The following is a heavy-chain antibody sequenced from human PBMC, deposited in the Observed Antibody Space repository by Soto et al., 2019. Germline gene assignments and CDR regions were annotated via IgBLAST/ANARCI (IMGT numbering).Heavy chain of an antibody. D-gene: IGHD3-10*01. CDR3: AKSPYYYGSGGSNRASNWFDP. CDR2: IYHSGST. CDR1: SGSISSSNW. V-gene: IGHV4-4*02. Sequence: PSETLSLTCAVSSGSISSSNWWSWVRQPPGKGLEWIGEIYHSGSTNYNPSLKSRVTISVDKSKNQFSLKLSSVTAADTAVYYCAKSPYYYGSGGSNRASNWFDPWGQGTLVTVSS. J-gene: IGHJ5*02.